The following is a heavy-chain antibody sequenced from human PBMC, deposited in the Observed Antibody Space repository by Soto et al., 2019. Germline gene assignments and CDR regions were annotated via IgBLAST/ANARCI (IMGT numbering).Heavy chain of an antibody. CDR3: ARVTSAQLPPHVVYLQH. CDR1: GTSMNSGDYY. Sequence: QVQLQESGPRLVKPSQTLSLTCTVSGTSMNSGDYYWSWIRQPPGKGLEWIGYIYYSGSTWYNPSLQSRITISIDSFKNQFSLKLHSGTAADTAVYYCARVTSAQLPPHVVYLQHWGQGTLGTVSS. D-gene: IGHD2-2*01. V-gene: IGHV4-30-4*08. J-gene: IGHJ1*01. CDR2: IYYSGST.